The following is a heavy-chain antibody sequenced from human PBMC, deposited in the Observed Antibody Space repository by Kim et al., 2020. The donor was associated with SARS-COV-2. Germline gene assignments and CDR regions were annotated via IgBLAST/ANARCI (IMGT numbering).Heavy chain of an antibody. D-gene: IGHD2-15*01. CDR3: AREGYSSGRAGAFDL. J-gene: IGHJ4*02. Sequence: DSVKDRFTISRDNSKNTLSLQMTSLRPEDTGLYYWAREGYSSGRAGAFDLWGRGTLVTVSS. V-gene: IGHV3-30*14.